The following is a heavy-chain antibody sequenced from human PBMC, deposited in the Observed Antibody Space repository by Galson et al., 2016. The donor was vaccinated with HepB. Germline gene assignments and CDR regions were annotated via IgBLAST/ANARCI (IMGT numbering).Heavy chain of an antibody. CDR3: ARDGDYSFPFDF. CDR1: AFTFSRYS. D-gene: IGHD4-11*01. J-gene: IGHJ4*02. Sequence: SLRLSCAASAFTFSRYSMSWIRQAPGKGLEWVSYISATGSAIKYSDSVRGRLTIYRDNAKNSLYLQMHSLGDEDTAIYYCARDGDYSFPFDFWGRGTLVTVSS. V-gene: IGHV3-48*02. CDR2: ISATGSAI.